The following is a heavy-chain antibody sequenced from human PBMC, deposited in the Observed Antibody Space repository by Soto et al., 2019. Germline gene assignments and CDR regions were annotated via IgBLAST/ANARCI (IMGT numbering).Heavy chain of an antibody. CDR1: GFKFSSYS. V-gene: IGHV3-21*01. Sequence: GGSLRLSCAASGFKFSSYSMNWVRQAPGKGLEWVSSISSSSSYIYYADSVKGRFTISRDNAKNSLYLQMNSLRAEDTAVYYCVCSSWSAFDIWGQGTMVTVSS. CDR2: ISSSSSYI. D-gene: IGHD6-13*01. J-gene: IGHJ3*02. CDR3: VCSSWSAFDI.